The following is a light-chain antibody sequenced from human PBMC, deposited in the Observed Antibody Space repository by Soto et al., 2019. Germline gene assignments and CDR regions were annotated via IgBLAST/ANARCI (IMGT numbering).Light chain of an antibody. CDR3: SSYTSSSTLLYV. J-gene: IGLJ1*01. CDR1: SSDVGGYNY. V-gene: IGLV2-14*01. Sequence: QSVLPQPASVSGSPGQSIAIPCTGTSSDVGGYNYVSWYQQHPGKAPKLMIYDVSNRPSGVSNRFSGSKSGNTASLTISGLQAEDEADYYCSSYTSSSTLLYVFGTGTKVTVL. CDR2: DVS.